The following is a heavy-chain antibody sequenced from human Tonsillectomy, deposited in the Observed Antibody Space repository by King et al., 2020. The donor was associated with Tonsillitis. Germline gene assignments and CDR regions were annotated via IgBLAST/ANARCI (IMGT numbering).Heavy chain of an antibody. D-gene: IGHD2-15*01. CDR3: AVTATPGFDYGMDV. V-gene: IGHV1-8*01. Sequence: QLVQSGAEVKKPGASVKVSCKASGYTFTSYDINWVRQATGQGLEWMGWMNPNSGNTGYAQTFQGRVTMTRNTSISTAYMELSSLRSEDTAVYYCAVTATPGFDYGMDVWGQGTTVTVSS. CDR2: MNPNSGNT. J-gene: IGHJ6*02. CDR1: GYTFTSYD.